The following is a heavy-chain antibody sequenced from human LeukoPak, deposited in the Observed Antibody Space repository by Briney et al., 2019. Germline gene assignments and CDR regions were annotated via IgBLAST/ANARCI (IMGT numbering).Heavy chain of an antibody. CDR2: IYTSGST. V-gene: IGHV4-61*02. CDR3: AREGGYYYDSSGYYYSLASAY. CDR1: GGSISSGSYY. D-gene: IGHD3-22*01. J-gene: IGHJ4*02. Sequence: PSETLSLTCTVSGGSISSGSYYWSWIRQPAGKGLGWIGRIYTSGSTNYNPSLKSRVTISVDTSKNQFSLKLSSVTAADTAVYYCAREGGYYYDSSGYYYSLASAYWGQGTLVTVSS.